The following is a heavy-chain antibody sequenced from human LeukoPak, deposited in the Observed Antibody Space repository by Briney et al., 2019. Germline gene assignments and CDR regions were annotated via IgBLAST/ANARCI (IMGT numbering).Heavy chain of an antibody. V-gene: IGHV3-21*01. D-gene: IGHD5/OR15-5a*01. CDR1: GFTFSSYS. CDR3: ASSGFRVSDAFDI. Sequence: GGSLRLSCAASGFTFSSYSMNWVRQAPGKGLEWVSSISSSSSYIYYADSVKGRFTISRDNSKNTLYLQMNSLRAEDTAVYYCASSGFRVSDAFDIWGQGTMVTVSS. CDR2: ISSSSSYI. J-gene: IGHJ3*02.